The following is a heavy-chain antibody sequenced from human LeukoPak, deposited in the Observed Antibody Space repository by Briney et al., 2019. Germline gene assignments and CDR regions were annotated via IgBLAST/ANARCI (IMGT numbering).Heavy chain of an antibody. Sequence: ASVKVSCKASGYTFTDYYIHWVRQAPGKGLEWMGWINPYSGGAKNAQKFQGRVTMTRDTSTDTAYMELSSLRSEDTAVYYCAAVRTRTTLDYWGQGTLVTVSS. J-gene: IGHJ4*02. CDR3: AAVRTRTTLDY. CDR1: GYTFTDYY. V-gene: IGHV1-2*02. D-gene: IGHD1-1*01. CDR2: INPYSGGA.